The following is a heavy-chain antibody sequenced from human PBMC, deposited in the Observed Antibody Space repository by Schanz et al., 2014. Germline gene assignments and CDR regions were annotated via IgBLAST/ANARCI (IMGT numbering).Heavy chain of an antibody. D-gene: IGHD4-17*01. V-gene: IGHV1-69*04. CDR1: GYTFTSYG. Sequence: QGQLVQSGAEVKKPGASVKVSCKASGYTFTSYGITWVRQAPGQGLEWMGRIIPILGITNVAQTFQDRVTITADKSTSTAYMEVSGLRSEDTAVYYCARAPVTVGPYHYYMDVWGKGTTVTVSS. CDR3: ARAPVTVGPYHYYMDV. CDR2: IIPILGIT. J-gene: IGHJ6*03.